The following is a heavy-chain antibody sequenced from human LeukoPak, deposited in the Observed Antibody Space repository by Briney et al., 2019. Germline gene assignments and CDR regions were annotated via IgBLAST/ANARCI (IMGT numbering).Heavy chain of an antibody. Sequence: GGSLRLSCAASGFTFSRSWMSWVRQAPGKGLEWVANIRQDGSEKNHADSVKGRFTISRDNAKNSLFLQKNSLRVEDTALYYCARDWSKGATDYWGQGTLVTVSS. CDR2: IRQDGSEK. CDR1: GFTFSRSW. D-gene: IGHD1-26*01. J-gene: IGHJ4*02. CDR3: ARDWSKGATDY. V-gene: IGHV3-7*01.